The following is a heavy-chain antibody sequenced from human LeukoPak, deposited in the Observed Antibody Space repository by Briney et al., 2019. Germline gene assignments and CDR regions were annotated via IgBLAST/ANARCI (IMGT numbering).Heavy chain of an antibody. CDR1: GYTFTGYY. CDR3: ARDQVDFMITFGGVIVMSHNWFDP. CDR2: INPSGGST. V-gene: IGHV1-46*01. J-gene: IGHJ5*02. D-gene: IGHD3-16*02. Sequence: ASVKVSCKASGYTFTGYYLHWVRQAPGQGLEWMGIINPSGGSTSYAQKFQGRVTMTRDMSTSTVYMELSSLRSEDTAVYYCARDQVDFMITFGGVIVMSHNWFDPWGQGTLVTVSS.